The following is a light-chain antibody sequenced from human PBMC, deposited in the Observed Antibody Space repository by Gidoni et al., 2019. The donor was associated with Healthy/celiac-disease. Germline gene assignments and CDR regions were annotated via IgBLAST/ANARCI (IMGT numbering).Light chain of an antibody. CDR1: RNNVGNQG. CDR3: SAWDSSLSAAV. Sequence: QAGLTQPTSVSKGLRQTATLTCTGNRNNVGNQGAAWLQQHQGHPPKLRSYRNNNRPSGISERFSASRSGNTASLTITGLQPEDEAAYYCSAWDSSLSAAVFGGGTQLTVL. CDR2: RNN. J-gene: IGLJ7*01. V-gene: IGLV10-54*04.